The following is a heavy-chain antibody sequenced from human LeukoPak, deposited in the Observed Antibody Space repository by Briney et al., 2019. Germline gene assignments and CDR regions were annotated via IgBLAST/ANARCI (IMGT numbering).Heavy chain of an antibody. CDR1: GFTFSSYT. J-gene: IGHJ4*02. D-gene: IGHD6-19*01. CDR2: ISSSSSYI. CDR3: ARDVTGQWLVL. V-gene: IGHV3-21*01. Sequence: GGSLRLSCAASGFTFSSYTMNWVRRAPGKGLEWVSSISSSSSYIYYADSVKGRFTISRDDAKNSLYLQMNSLRADDTAVYYCARDVTGQWLVLWGQGTLVTVSS.